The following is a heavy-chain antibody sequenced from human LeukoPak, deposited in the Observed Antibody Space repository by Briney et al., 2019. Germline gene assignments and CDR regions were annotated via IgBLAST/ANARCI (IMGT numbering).Heavy chain of an antibody. CDR3: AKERAGYTNPYYFDY. CDR2: INSGGTTT. D-gene: IGHD3-16*02. V-gene: IGHV3-23*01. CDR1: GFAFSTYT. J-gene: IGHJ4*02. Sequence: GGSLGLSCAACGFAFSTYTMNWARQSPGKGLEWVASINSGGTTTHYADSVRGRSTISRDNSKNTLYLHMNSLRAEDTAVYYCAKERAGYTNPYYFDYWGQGTLVTVSS.